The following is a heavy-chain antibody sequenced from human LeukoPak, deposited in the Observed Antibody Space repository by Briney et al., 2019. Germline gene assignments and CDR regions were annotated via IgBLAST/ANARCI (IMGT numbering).Heavy chain of an antibody. Sequence: ASVKVSCKASGYTFTSYYMHWVRQAPGQGLEWMGIINPSGGSTSYAQKFQGRVTMTRDMSTSTVYMELSSLRSEDTAVYYCAAPDYGGNSMGYWGQGTLVTVSS. CDR3: AAPDYGGNSMGY. CDR2: INPSGGST. J-gene: IGHJ4*02. CDR1: GYTFTSYY. V-gene: IGHV1-46*01. D-gene: IGHD4-23*01.